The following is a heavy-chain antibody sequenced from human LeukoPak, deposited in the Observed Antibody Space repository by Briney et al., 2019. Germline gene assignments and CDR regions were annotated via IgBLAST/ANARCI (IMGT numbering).Heavy chain of an antibody. CDR2: ISGSGGST. CDR3: AKDPKQQLVPNWFDP. V-gene: IGHV3-23*01. Sequence: GGSLRLSCTASGFTFSNYWIHWVRQAPEKGLVWVSAISGSGGSTYYADSVKGRFTISRDNSKNTLYLQMNSLRAEDTAVYYCAKDPKQQLVPNWFDPWGQGTLVTVSS. CDR1: GFTFSNYW. D-gene: IGHD6-13*01. J-gene: IGHJ5*02.